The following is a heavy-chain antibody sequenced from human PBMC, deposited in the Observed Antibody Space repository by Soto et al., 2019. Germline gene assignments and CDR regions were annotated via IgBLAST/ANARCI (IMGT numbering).Heavy chain of an antibody. Sequence: QVQLVESGGGVVQPGRSLRLSCAASEFTFSIYAMHWVRQAPGKGLEWVAVISFDGNNKFYADSVKGRFTISRDNSKNTLCLQMNSLRPEDTAVYYCVRDSRPRLNYFDYWGQGSLVTVSS. CDR1: EFTFSIYA. J-gene: IGHJ4*02. V-gene: IGHV3-30-3*01. CDR2: ISFDGNNK. CDR3: VRDSRPRLNYFDY.